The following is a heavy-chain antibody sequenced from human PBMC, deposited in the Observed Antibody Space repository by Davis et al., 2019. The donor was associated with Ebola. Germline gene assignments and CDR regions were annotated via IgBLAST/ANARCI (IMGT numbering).Heavy chain of an antibody. J-gene: IGHJ4*01. Sequence: PGESLRLSCAASGFTFSNFHIHWVRQTPGKGLVWVARIDPDGTGTNYADSVKGRFTISRDNAKNTLSLQMNSLRVEDTAVYYCVRDSGYYSHDYWGHGTLVTVSS. CDR3: VRDSGYYSHDY. CDR2: IDPDGTGT. V-gene: IGHV3-74*01. D-gene: IGHD5-12*01. CDR1: GFTFSNFH.